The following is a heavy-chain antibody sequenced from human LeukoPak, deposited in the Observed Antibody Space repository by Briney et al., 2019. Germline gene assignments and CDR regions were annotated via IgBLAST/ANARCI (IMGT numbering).Heavy chain of an antibody. D-gene: IGHD3-10*01. Sequence: GGSLRLSCAASGFTFSSYWMSWVRQAPGKGLEWVGRIKSKTDGGTTDYAAPVKGRFTISRDDSKNTLYLQMNSLKTEDTAVYYCTTDQGYYYGSGSYFRHDYWGQGTLVTVSS. CDR3: TTDQGYYYGSGSYFRHDY. J-gene: IGHJ4*02. CDR2: IKSKTDGGTT. CDR1: GFTFSSYW. V-gene: IGHV3-15*01.